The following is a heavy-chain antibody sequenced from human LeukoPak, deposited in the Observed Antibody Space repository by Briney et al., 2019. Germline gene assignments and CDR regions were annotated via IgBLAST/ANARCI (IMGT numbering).Heavy chain of an antibody. J-gene: IGHJ4*02. Sequence: SETLSLTCTVSGGSISSYYWSWIRQPPGKGLEWIGYIYYSGSTNYNPSLKSRVTISVDTSKNQFSLKLSSVTAADTAVYYCARDFCSGGSCYSYFHYWGQGTLVTVSS. CDR3: ARDFCSGGSCYSYFHY. CDR2: IYYSGST. V-gene: IGHV4-59*01. D-gene: IGHD2-15*01. CDR1: GGSISSYY.